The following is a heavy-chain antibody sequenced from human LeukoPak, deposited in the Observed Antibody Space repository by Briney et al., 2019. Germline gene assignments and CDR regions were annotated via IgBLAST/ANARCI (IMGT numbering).Heavy chain of an antibody. CDR2: INPKTGTT. Sequence: ASVTVSCMASGYTFSDSYVHWVRQAPGQGLEWMGWINPKTGTTNYAHKFQGWVTMASDTSISTAYMELSRLTSDDTAVYYCARGGLIAVLPPVMNWFDPWGQGTLVTVSS. V-gene: IGHV1-2*04. J-gene: IGHJ5*02. CDR1: GYTFSDSY. CDR3: ARGGLIAVLPPVMNWFDP. D-gene: IGHD2-2*01.